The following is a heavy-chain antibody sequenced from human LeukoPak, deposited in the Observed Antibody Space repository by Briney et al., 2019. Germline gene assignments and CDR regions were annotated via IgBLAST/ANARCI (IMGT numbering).Heavy chain of an antibody. D-gene: IGHD3-10*01. J-gene: IGHJ4*02. CDR3: ASSFYYYGSGSYYIH. V-gene: IGHV1-69*13. Sequence: SVKVSCKASGGTFSSYAISWVRQAPGQGLEWMGGIIPIFGTANYAQKFQGRVTITADESTSTAYMELSSLRSEDTAVYYCASSFYYYGSGSYYIHWGQGTLVTVSS. CDR1: GGTFSSYA. CDR2: IIPIFGTA.